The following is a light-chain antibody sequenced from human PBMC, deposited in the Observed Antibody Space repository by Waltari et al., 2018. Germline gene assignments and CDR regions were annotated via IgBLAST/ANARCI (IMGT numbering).Light chain of an antibody. CDR3: AVWDDSLSGPV. CDR2: RDT. Sequence: QSVVTQPPSASGTPGQRVTISCSGSSSNIGRSYVYWYQHLPGTAPQLLIDRDTQRPPGVPDRVSGSKSVTSPSLAISGLRSEDEADYYCAVWDDSLSGPVFGGGTKLTVL. CDR1: SSNIGRSY. J-gene: IGLJ2*01. V-gene: IGLV1-47*01.